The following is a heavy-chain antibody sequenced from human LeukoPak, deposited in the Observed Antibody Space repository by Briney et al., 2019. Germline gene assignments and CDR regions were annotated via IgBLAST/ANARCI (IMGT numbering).Heavy chain of an antibody. CDR1: GFTFSDHY. D-gene: IGHD1-26*01. V-gene: IGHV3-30*18. Sequence: GGSLRLSCAASGFTFSDHYMDWVRQAPGKGLEWVAVISYDGRDKKYADSVKGRFSISRDNSKNTLYLQMDSLRSEDTAVYYCAKDSGNYAKYYFDYWGQGTLVTVSS. CDR3: AKDSGNYAKYYFDY. CDR2: ISYDGRDK. J-gene: IGHJ4*02.